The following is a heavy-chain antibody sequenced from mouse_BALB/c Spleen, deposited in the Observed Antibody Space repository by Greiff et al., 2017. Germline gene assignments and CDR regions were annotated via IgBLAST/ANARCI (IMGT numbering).Heavy chain of an antibody. V-gene: IGHV2-9*02. D-gene: IGHD2-1*01. J-gene: IGHJ3*01. CDR2: IWAGGST. CDR3: ARDRDGNLLFAY. Sequence: QVQLKESGPGLVAPSQSLSITCTVSGFSLTSYGVHWVRQPPGKGLEWLGVIWAGGSTNYNSALMSRLSISKDNSKSQVFLKMNSLQTDDTAKYYCARDRDGNLLFAYWGQGTLVTVSA. CDR1: GFSLTSYG.